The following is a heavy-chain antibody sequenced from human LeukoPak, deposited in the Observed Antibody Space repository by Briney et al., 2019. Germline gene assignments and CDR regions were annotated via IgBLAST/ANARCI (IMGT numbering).Heavy chain of an antibody. CDR3: ARRGVVIRVFLVGFHKEAYYFDS. V-gene: IGHV3-23*01. CDR2: ISDSGGRT. Sequence: GGSLRLSCAVSGITLSNYAMSWVRQAPGKGLEWVAGISDSGGRTNYADSVKGRFTISRDNPKNTLYLQMTSLRAEDTAVYFCARRGVVIRVFLVGFHKEAYYFDSWGQGALVTVSS. J-gene: IGHJ4*02. CDR1: GITLSNYA. D-gene: IGHD3-10*01.